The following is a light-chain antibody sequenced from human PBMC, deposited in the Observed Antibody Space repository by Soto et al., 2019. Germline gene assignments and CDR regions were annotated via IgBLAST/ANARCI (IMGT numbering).Light chain of an antibody. V-gene: IGKV3-20*01. CDR1: QSVSSND. J-gene: IGKJ1*01. CDR3: QQYGSSTPTWT. CDR2: GAS. Sequence: EIVLTQSPGTLSLSPGERATLSCRASQSVSSNDLAWYQQKPGQAPRLLIHGASSRATGIPDRFSGSGSGTDFTLTISRLEPEDFAVYYCQQYGSSTPTWTFGQGTKVEIK.